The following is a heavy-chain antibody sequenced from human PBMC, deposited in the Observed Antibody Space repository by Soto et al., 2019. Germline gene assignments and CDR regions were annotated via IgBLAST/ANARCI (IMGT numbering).Heavy chain of an antibody. CDR1: GGSISSSNW. CDR2: IFHTGST. V-gene: IGHV4-4*02. J-gene: IGHJ4*02. D-gene: IGHD3-22*01. CDR3: ARVMDYYDSSGRDY. Sequence: QVQLQESGPGLVKPSGTLSLTCAVSGGSISSSNWWSWVRQPPGKGLDWIGEIFHTGSTNYNPSLKSRVTISVDPSQNHFSLKLSSVTAADTAVYYCARVMDYYDSSGRDYWGQGTLVTVSS.